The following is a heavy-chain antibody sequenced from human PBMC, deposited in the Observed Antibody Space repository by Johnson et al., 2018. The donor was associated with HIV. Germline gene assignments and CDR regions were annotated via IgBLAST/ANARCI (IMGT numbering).Heavy chain of an antibody. CDR3: ARQLATGDDAFDI. CDR2: ISGSGSTI. D-gene: IGHD7-27*01. CDR1: EFILSDYY. Sequence: QVQLVESGGGLVKPGGSLRLSCAASEFILSDYYMSWVRQAPDKGLEWISYISGSGSTIYYVDSVQGRFTISRDNAKNSLYLQMNSLRAEDTAVYYCARQLATGDDAFDIWGQWTMVTVSS. V-gene: IGHV3-11*04. J-gene: IGHJ3*02.